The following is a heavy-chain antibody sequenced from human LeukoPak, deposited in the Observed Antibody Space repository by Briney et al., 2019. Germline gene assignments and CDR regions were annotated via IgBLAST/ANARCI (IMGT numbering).Heavy chain of an antibody. CDR1: GGTFSSYA. CDR2: IIPIFGTA. V-gene: IGHV1-69*05. Sequence: SVKVSCKASGGTFSSYAISWVRQAPGQGLEWMGRIIPIFGTASYAQKFQGRVTITTDESTSTAYMELSSLRSEDTAVYYCAREINYYDSSGYIWGATRFDPWGQGTLATVSS. CDR3: AREINYYDSSGYIWGATRFDP. D-gene: IGHD3-22*01. J-gene: IGHJ5*02.